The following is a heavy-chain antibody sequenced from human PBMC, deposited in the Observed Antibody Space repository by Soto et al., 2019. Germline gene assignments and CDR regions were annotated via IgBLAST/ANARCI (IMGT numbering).Heavy chain of an antibody. D-gene: IGHD3-22*01. CDR1: EITFSSRA. Sequence: PDGSQRLSCVASEITFSSRAMSWVRQAPGEGLELVSVINDSGGDSKYAESVRGRFTISRDNSENTLYLQMSSLRAEESAVYYCARGLRDYYPGSRLFVFCGRGILVTVSS. J-gene: IGHJ4*02. CDR2: INDSGGDS. V-gene: IGHV3-23*01. CDR3: ARGLRDYYPGSRLFVF.